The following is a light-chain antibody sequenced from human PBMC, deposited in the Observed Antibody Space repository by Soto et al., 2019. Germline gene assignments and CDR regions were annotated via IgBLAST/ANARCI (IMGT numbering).Light chain of an antibody. CDR1: SGSVSASSY. J-gene: IGLJ1*01. CDR2: STN. V-gene: IGLV8-61*01. CDR3: ALYMGSGIYV. Sequence: QAVVTQAPSFSVSPGGTVTLTCGFNSGSVSASSYPSWYQQTPGQTPRTLIYSTNNRSSGGPDRFSGSILGNKAALTITGAQADDESHYYCALYMGSGIYVFGTGTKVTVL.